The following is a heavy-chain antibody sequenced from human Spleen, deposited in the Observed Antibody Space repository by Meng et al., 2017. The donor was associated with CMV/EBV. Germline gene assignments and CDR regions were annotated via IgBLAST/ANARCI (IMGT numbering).Heavy chain of an antibody. CDR2: ISAYNGDT. J-gene: IGHJ4*02. V-gene: IGHV1-18*01. Sequence: KAYGYTLKSYVITWMRQVPGQGLEWMGWISAYNGDTDSAQKLQGRVTMTIDTSTATAYMDLRILRSDDTAMYYCASGKGSSSVYFESWGQGSLVTVSS. D-gene: IGHD6-6*01. CDR3: ASGKGSSSVYFES. CDR1: GYTLKSYV.